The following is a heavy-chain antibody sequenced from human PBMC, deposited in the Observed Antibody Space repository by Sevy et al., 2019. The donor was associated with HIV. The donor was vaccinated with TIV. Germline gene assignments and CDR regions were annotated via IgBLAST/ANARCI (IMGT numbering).Heavy chain of an antibody. V-gene: IGHV4-34*01. CDR1: GGSFSGYY. CDR2: INHSGRT. Sequence: SESLSRTCAVYGGSFSGYYWSWIRQPPGKGLEWIGEINHSGRTNYNPSLKSRVTISVDTSKNQFALKLSSVTAADTAVYYCARRLIVVVAAIGERYFDYWGQGTLVTVSS. D-gene: IGHD2-15*01. J-gene: IGHJ4*02. CDR3: ARRLIVVVAAIGERYFDY.